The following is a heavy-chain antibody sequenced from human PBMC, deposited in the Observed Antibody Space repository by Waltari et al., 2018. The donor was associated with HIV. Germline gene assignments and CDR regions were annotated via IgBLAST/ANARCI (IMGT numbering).Heavy chain of an antibody. CDR2: INHNRVA. CDR3: ARGPRPSTVTAPGWYFDL. Sequence: QVQLQQWGTGLLKPSETLSRTCAVYGGSSRGYYWSLLRRPPGKGLELIGEINHNRVAHYNPSLKNRLIMSVDTSKNQFSLKLDSVTAADTALYYCARGPRPSTVTAPGWYFDLWGRGTLVIVSS. J-gene: IGHJ2*01. D-gene: IGHD4-17*01. V-gene: IGHV4-34*01. CDR1: GGSSRGYY.